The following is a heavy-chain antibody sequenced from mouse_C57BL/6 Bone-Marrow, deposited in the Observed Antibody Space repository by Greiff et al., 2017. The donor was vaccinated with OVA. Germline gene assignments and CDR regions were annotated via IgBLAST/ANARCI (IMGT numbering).Heavy chain of an antibody. J-gene: IGHJ3*01. CDR3: AGDRGDGGVFAY. CDR2: ITHSGET. CDR1: GFPITSGYY. Sequence: QLQESGPGLVKPSQSLFLTCSITGFPITSGYYWIWIRQSPGKPLEWMGYITHSGETFYNPSLQSPISITRETSKNQFFLQLNSVTTEDTAMYYCAGDRGDGGVFAYWGQGTLVTVSA. V-gene: IGHV12-3*01.